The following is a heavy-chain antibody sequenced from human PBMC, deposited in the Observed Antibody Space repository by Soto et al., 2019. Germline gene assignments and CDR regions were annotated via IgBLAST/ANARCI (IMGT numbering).Heavy chain of an antibody. Sequence: SETLSLTCTVSGGPLSSGSYYWSWIRQSPGQGLEWIGYIYHTGDTNFNPSLQSRVTFSVDKSNNQFSLRLTSVTAADTAVYFCAREIVTAGGNNYFDPWGPGTLVTVSS. J-gene: IGHJ5*02. CDR1: GGPLSSGSYY. D-gene: IGHD2-21*02. CDR2: IYHTGDT. V-gene: IGHV4-61*01. CDR3: AREIVTAGGNNYFDP.